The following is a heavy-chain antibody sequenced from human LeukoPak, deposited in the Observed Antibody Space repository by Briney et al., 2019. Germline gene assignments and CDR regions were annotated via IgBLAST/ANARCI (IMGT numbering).Heavy chain of an antibody. CDR3: ARGDLLYYYDSSGYYLNY. CDR2: INPNSGGT. D-gene: IGHD3-22*01. CDR1: GYTFSGYY. V-gene: IGHV1-2*02. Sequence: ASVKVSCKAPGYTFSGYYMHWVRQAPGQGLEWMGWINPNSGGTNYAQKFQGRVTMTRDTSISTAYMELSRLRSDDTAVYYCARGDLLYYYDSSGYYLNYWGQGTLVTVSS. J-gene: IGHJ4*02.